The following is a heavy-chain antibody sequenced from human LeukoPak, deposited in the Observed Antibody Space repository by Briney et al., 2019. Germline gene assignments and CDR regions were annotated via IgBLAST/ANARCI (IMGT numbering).Heavy chain of an antibody. D-gene: IGHD1-26*01. CDR3: AKYQVGASCFDY. CDR1: GFTFSSYG. V-gene: IGHV3-23*01. J-gene: IGHJ4*02. CDR2: ISNSGGGT. Sequence: GSLRLSCAASGFTFSSYGFHWVRQAPGKGLEWVSAISNSGGGTYYADSVKGRFTISRDNSKNTLYLQMNSLRGDDTAVYYCAKYQVGASCFDYWGQGTLVTSST.